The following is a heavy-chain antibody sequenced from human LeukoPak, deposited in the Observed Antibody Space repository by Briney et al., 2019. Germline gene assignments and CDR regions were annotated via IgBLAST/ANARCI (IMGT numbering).Heavy chain of an antibody. D-gene: IGHD4-17*01. Sequence: GRTLRLSRAASGLIFSNYAIHWVPHAPGKGLECVAAVSYDGNLQHYTEAVKGRFTFSRDNPKNTLFLQINSLRTDHSAFYRCVKVYPTVTTSSVLRSWGQGALVSVCS. CDR3: VKVYPTVTTSSVLRS. CDR1: GLIFSNYA. V-gene: IGHV3-30*18. CDR2: VSYDGNLQ. J-gene: IGHJ4*02.